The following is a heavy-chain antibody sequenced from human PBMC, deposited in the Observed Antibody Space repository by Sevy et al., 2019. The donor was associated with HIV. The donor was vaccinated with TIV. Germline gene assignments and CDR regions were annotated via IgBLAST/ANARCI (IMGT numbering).Heavy chain of an antibody. Sequence: GESLKISCAASGFTFSSYVMHWVRQAPGKGLEWVALIWDDGSDKYYADSVKGRFTISRDNSKNMLYLQMNSLRPEDTAVYYCARDLVGATSAWGQGTLVTVS. CDR3: ARDLVGATSA. D-gene: IGHD1-26*01. CDR2: IWDDGSDK. CDR1: GFTFSSYV. V-gene: IGHV3-30*04. J-gene: IGHJ5*02.